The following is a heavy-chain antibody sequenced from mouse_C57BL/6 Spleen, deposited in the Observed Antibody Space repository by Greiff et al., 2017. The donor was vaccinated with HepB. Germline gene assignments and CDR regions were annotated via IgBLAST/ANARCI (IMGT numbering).Heavy chain of an antibody. CDR1: GYTFTSYW. D-gene: IGHD2-4*01. V-gene: IGHV1-52*01. Sequence: QVQLQQPGAELVRPGSSVKLSCKASGYTFTSYWMHWVKQRPIQGLEWIGNIDPSDSDTHYNQKFKDKATLTVDKSSSTAYMQLSSLTSEDSAVYYCARRPIDYDSYGFDYWGQGTTLTVSS. J-gene: IGHJ2*01. CDR3: ARRPIDYDSYGFDY. CDR2: IDPSDSDT.